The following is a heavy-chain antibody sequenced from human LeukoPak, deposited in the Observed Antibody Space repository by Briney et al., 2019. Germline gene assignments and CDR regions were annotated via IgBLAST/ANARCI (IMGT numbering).Heavy chain of an antibody. D-gene: IGHD2/OR15-2a*01. CDR2: INTNTGNP. CDR3: ARDNAGNIDY. J-gene: IGHJ4*02. CDR1: RYTFTSNA. V-gene: IGHV7-4-1*02. Sequence: ASVKVSCKASRYTFTSNAMNWVRQAPGQGLELMGWINTNTGNPTYAQGFTGRFVFSLDTSVSTAYLQISSLKAEDTAVYYCARDNAGNIDYWGQGTLVTVSS.